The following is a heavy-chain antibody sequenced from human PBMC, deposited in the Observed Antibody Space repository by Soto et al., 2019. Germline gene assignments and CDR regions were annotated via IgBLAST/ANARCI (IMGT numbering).Heavy chain of an antibody. D-gene: IGHD3-22*01. V-gene: IGHV4-39*01. J-gene: IGHJ4*02. CDR3: ASTYYNATSGPFDF. CDR2: IYYSGST. CDR1: GGSIASSLYY. Sequence: SETLSLTCTVSGGSIASSLYYWGWVRQSPGKGLEWIESIYYSGSTHYNPSLKSRVTVFVDTSKNQFSLKLTSVAASDTAMYYCASTYYNATSGPFDFWGQGALVT.